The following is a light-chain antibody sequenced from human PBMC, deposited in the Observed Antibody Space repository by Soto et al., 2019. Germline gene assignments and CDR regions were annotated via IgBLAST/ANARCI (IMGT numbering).Light chain of an antibody. J-gene: IGKJ5*01. CDR2: GAS. CDR1: QSVSSS. CDR3: QQYGSSPPIT. Sequence: EIVLTQSPGTLSLSPGERATLSCRASQSVSSSLAWYQQKPGQAPRLLIYGASSRATAIPDRFSGSGSGTDFTVTISRLEPEDFSVYYCQQYGSSPPITFGQGTRLEIK. V-gene: IGKV3-20*01.